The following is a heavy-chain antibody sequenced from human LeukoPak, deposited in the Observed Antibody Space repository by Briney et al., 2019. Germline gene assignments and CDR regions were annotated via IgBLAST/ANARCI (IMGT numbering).Heavy chain of an antibody. D-gene: IGHD2-2*01. J-gene: IGHJ6*02. Sequence: GASVKVSCKASGGTFSSYAISWVRQAPGQGLEWMGGIIPIFDTANYAQKFQGRVTITADESTSTAYMELSSLRSKDTAVYYCAREDCSSTSCSDYYYYYGMDVWGQGTTVTVSS. V-gene: IGHV1-69*13. CDR2: IIPIFDTA. CDR3: AREDCSSTSCSDYYYYYGMDV. CDR1: GGTFSSYA.